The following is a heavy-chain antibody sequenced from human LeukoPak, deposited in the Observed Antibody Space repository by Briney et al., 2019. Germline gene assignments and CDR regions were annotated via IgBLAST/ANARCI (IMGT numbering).Heavy chain of an antibody. J-gene: IGHJ4*02. D-gene: IGHD3-10*01. V-gene: IGHV3-30-3*02. CDR2: ISYDGNSK. Sequence: GGSLRLSCAASGFTFATYAMHWVRQAPGKGLEWVAVISYDGNSKYYADSVKGRFTISRDKSKNTLYLQMNSLRAEDTAVYYCAKSATMVREYYFDYWGQGTLVTVSS. CDR1: GFTFATYA. CDR3: AKSATMVREYYFDY.